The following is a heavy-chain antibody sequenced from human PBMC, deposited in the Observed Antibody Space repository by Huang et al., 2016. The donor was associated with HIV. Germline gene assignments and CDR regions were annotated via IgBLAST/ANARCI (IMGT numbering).Heavy chain of an antibody. J-gene: IGHJ6*02. D-gene: IGHD6-13*01. V-gene: IGHV4-59*01. CDR3: ARGGPYSRDYYYYGMDV. Sequence: QVQLQESGPGLVKPSETLSLTCTVSGGSISSYYWSWIRQPPGKGLEWIGYIHYSGITNSPPSLKSRVTTSVDTSKNQFFLKLSSVTAADTAVYYCARGGPYSRDYYYYGMDVWGQGTTVTVSS. CDR1: GGSISSYY. CDR2: IHYSGIT.